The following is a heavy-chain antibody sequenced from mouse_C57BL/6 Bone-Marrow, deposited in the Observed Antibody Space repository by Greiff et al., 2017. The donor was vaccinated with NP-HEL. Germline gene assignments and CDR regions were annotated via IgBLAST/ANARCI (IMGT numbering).Heavy chain of an antibody. CDR3: ARKEVYYGYG. CDR1: GYTFTSYW. V-gene: IGHV1-59*01. Sequence: QVQLQQSGAELVRPGTSVKLSCKASGYTFTSYWMHWVKQRPGQGLEWIGVIDPSDSYTNYNQKFKGKATLTVDTSSSTAYMQLSSLTSEDSAVYYCARKEVYYGYGWGQGTTLTVSS. J-gene: IGHJ2*01. CDR2: IDPSDSYT. D-gene: IGHD2-2*01.